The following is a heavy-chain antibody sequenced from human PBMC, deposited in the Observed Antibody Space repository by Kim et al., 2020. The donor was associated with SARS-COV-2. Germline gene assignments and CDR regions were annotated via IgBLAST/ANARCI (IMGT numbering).Heavy chain of an antibody. V-gene: IGHV3-43*01. D-gene: IGHD4-17*01. CDR2: IDWDGGTT. J-gene: IGHJ6*01. CDR1: GFTFDDYT. Sequence: GGSLRLSCAASGFTFDDYTMHWVRQSPGKGLEWVSLIDWDGGTTYYGETIEGRFTISRDNSKNSLYLQMNNLRTEDSALYYCTKNKGRSRYGMDVWGQGNTVILSS. CDR3: TKNKGRSRYGMDV.